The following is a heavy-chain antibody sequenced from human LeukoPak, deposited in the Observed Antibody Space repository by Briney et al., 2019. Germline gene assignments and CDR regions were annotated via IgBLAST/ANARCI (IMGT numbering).Heavy chain of an antibody. Sequence: GGSLRLSCAASEFTVNSNYMSWVRQAPGKGLEWVSVIYSGGSTYYTDSVKGRFTISRDNSKNTLYLQMNSLRAEDTAMYYCARVRDSSGWFLDHWGQGTLVTVSS. CDR1: EFTVNSNY. V-gene: IGHV3-66*01. D-gene: IGHD6-19*01. CDR2: IYSGGST. J-gene: IGHJ4*02. CDR3: ARVRDSSGWFLDH.